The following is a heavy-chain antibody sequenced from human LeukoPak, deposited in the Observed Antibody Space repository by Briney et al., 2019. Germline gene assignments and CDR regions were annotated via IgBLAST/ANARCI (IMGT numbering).Heavy chain of an antibody. J-gene: IGHJ4*02. CDR1: GFSLNTNGMR. CDR2: IDWDDTK. CDR3: ARTRTDSMIQGGFDY. V-gene: IGHV2-70*04. Sequence: SGPTLVNPTQTLTLTCTFSGFSLNTNGMRVNWIRQPPGKALEWLARIDWDDTKYFSTSLKTRLTISKDTSKNQVVLTMTNMDPVDTATYFCARTRTDSMIQGGFDYWGQGILVTVSS. D-gene: IGHD3-10*01.